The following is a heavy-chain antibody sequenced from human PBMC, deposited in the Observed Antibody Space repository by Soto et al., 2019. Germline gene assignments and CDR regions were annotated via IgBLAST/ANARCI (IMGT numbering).Heavy chain of an antibody. CDR2: TYYRSKWYN. Sequence: SQTLSLTCVISGDSVSSNSAAWNWIRQSPSRGLEWLGRTYYRSKWYNGYAVSVKSRINIKPDTSKNQFSLQLNSVTPEDTAVYYCAREADENDAFDIWGQGTMVTVSS. CDR1: GDSVSSNSAA. CDR3: AREADENDAFDI. J-gene: IGHJ3*02. D-gene: IGHD6-19*01. V-gene: IGHV6-1*01.